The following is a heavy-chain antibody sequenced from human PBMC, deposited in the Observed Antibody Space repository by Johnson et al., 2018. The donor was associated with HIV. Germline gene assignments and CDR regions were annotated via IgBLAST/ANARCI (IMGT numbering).Heavy chain of an antibody. Sequence: QVQLVESGGGVVQPGGSLRLSCAASGFTFSNYYMRWIRQAPGKGLEWVSFIRSDGSNIYYADSVKGRFPISSDNSNNVLYLQMNSLTPDDTAMYYCARGRDYDESTGFQSASIDIWGQGTMVTVSS. J-gene: IGHJ3*02. CDR1: GFTFSNYY. V-gene: IGHV3-30*02. CDR3: ARGRDYDESTGFQSASIDI. D-gene: IGHD3-22*01. CDR2: IRSDGSNI.